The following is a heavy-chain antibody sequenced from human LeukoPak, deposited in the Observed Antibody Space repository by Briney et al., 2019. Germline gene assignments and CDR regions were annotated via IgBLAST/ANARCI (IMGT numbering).Heavy chain of an antibody. Sequence: SETLSLTCTVSGGSISSYYWSWIRQPPGKGLEWIGYIYYSGSTNYNPSLKGRVTIPVGTSKNQFSLKLSSVTAADTAVYYCARRYCSGGSCYWGSAFDIWGQGTMVTVSS. V-gene: IGHV4-59*08. D-gene: IGHD2-15*01. J-gene: IGHJ3*02. CDR2: IYYSGST. CDR3: ARRYCSGGSCYWGSAFDI. CDR1: GGSISSYY.